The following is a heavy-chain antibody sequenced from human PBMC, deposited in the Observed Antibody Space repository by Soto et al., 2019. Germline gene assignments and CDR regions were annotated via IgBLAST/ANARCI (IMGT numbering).Heavy chain of an antibody. J-gene: IGHJ4*02. CDR2: ISYDGSNK. D-gene: IGHD6-25*01. CDR3: ARGSIIGPAAV. Sequence: GGSLRLSCAGSGFTFGSYAVHWVRQAPGKGLEWVAVISYDGSNKYYADSVKGRFTISRDNSKNTLYLQMNSLRPEDTAVYYCARGSIIGPAAVWGQGTLVTVSS. CDR1: GFTFGSYA. V-gene: IGHV3-30-3*01.